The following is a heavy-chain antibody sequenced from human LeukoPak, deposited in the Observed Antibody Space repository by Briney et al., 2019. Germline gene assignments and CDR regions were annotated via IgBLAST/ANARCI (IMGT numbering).Heavy chain of an antibody. V-gene: IGHV1-18*01. CDR3: ARVISGWYYFDY. CDR2: ISAYNGNT. J-gene: IGHJ4*02. D-gene: IGHD6-19*01. Sequence: GASVKVSCKASGYTFTSYGISWVRQAPGQGLEWMGWISAYNGNTNYAQKLQGRVTMTTDTSTSTAYTELRSPRSDDTAVYYCARVISGWYYFDYWGQGTLVTVSS. CDR1: GYTFTSYG.